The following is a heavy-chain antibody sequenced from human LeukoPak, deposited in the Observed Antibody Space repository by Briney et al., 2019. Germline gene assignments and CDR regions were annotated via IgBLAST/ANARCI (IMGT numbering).Heavy chain of an antibody. CDR2: ISGSGGNT. CDR1: GFTFSSYG. CDR3: LGYCSRTSCLDAFDI. D-gene: IGHD2-2*01. V-gene: IGHV3-23*01. J-gene: IGHJ3*02. Sequence: GGSLRLSCAVSGFTFSSYGMSWVRQAPGKGLEWVSGISGSGGNTYYADSVKGRFTISRDNSKNTLYLQMNSLRAEDTAVYYPLGYCSRTSCLDAFDIWGQGTMVTVSS.